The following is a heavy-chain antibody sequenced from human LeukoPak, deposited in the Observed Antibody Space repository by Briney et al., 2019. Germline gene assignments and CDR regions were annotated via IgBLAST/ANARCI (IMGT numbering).Heavy chain of an antibody. J-gene: IGHJ4*02. CDR2: INHSGST. CDR1: GGSFSGYY. Sequence: PSETLSLTCADYGGSFSGYYWSWSRQPPGKGLWWVGEINHSGSTNTNPSLKSRVTISVATSKTQFSLKLSSVTAADTAVYYCARGSGIVGATTGDYWGQGTLLTVSS. V-gene: IGHV4-34*01. CDR3: ARGSGIVGATTGDY. D-gene: IGHD1-26*01.